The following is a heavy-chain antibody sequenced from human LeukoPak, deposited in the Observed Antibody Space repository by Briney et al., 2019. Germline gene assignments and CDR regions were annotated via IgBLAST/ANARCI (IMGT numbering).Heavy chain of an antibody. CDR1: GYTFTSYS. V-gene: IGHV1-46*01. CDR2: INPSGGST. CDR3: ARDPNGGHFDY. J-gene: IGHJ4*02. D-gene: IGHD4-23*01. Sequence: ASVKVSCKASGYTFTSYSMHWVRQAPGQGLEWMGIINPSGGSTSYAQKFQDRVTMTRDTSTNTVYMELSSLRSEDTAVYYCARDPNGGHFDYWGQGTLVTVSS.